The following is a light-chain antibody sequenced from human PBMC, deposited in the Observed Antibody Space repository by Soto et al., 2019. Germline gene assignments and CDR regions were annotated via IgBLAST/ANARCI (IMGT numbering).Light chain of an antibody. V-gene: IGKV3-11*01. CDR3: QHRSNWIT. CDR2: GAS. Sequence: EIVLTQSPATLSLSPGERATLSCRASQSVSSNLAWYQQKPGQAPRLLIYGASTRATGIPARFSGSGSGTEFTLTISRLEPEDFAVYHCQHRSNWITFGQGTRLEIK. J-gene: IGKJ5*01. CDR1: QSVSSN.